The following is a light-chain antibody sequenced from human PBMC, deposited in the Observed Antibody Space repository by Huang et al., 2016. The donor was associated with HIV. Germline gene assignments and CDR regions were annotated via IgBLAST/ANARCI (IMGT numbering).Light chain of an antibody. CDR1: QTVNSD. CDR2: GAS. V-gene: IGKV3-15*01. CDR3: QQYNDWPPLT. J-gene: IGKJ4*01. Sequence: EIEMTQSPATLSVSPGERATLSCRASQTVNSDLAWYQQKPGQAPRLLIYGASTRATRIPAKFNGTGSGTEFSLTISNLQSEDFAVYYCQQYNDWPPLTFGGGTKVEI.